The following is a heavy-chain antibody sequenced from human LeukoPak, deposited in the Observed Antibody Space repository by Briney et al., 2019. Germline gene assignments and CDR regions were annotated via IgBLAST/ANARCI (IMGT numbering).Heavy chain of an antibody. CDR1: GYTFTTYY. CDR3: ARDRSTTGTSLTDY. D-gene: IGHD1-1*01. V-gene: IGHV1-2*02. Sequence: GASVKVSCKASGYTFTTYYMHWVRQAPGQGLEWMGWINPISGGTDYAQKFQGRVTMTRDTSITTVYMDLSRLTSDDTAVYYCARDRSTTGTSLTDYWGQGTVVTVSS. J-gene: IGHJ4*02. CDR2: INPISGGT.